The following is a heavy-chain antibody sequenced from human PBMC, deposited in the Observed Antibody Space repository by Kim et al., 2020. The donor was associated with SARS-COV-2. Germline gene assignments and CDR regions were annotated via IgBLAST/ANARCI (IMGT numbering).Heavy chain of an antibody. J-gene: IGHJ4*01. CDR3: ARGQIGRAVAGTIFQY. CDR2: INHSGRT. D-gene: IGHD6-19*01. Sequence: SETLSLTCAVYGGSFSGYYWSWIRQPPGRGLEWIGEINHSGRTNYNPSFKSRVTISVDTSKNQFSLKVSSVTAADTAVYYCARGQIGRAVAGTIFQYWG. V-gene: IGHV4-34*01. CDR1: GGSFSGYY.